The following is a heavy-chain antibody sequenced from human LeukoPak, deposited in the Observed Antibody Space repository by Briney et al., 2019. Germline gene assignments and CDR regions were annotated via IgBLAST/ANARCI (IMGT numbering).Heavy chain of an antibody. CDR2: VSGYTGNT. D-gene: IGHD2-2*01. Sequence: ASVKVSCRTTGYTFKNYGVSWVRQAPGQGLEWMGWVSGYTGNTNYAERFQGRVTMTTDTSTRTVYMELTSLRSDDTAVYYCARGEVSASLYYFDFWGQGTLVTVS. CDR1: GYTFKNYG. V-gene: IGHV1-18*01. J-gene: IGHJ4*02. CDR3: ARGEVSASLYYFDF.